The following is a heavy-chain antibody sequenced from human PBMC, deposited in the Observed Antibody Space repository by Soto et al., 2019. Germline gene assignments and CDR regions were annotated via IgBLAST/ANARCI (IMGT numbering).Heavy chain of an antibody. D-gene: IGHD5-12*01. J-gene: IGHJ4*02. CDR1: GGSISSYYW. V-gene: IGHV2-5*08. CDR3: AHSQRGPRDF. CDR2: IYWDDDK. Sequence: TLSLTCNVSGGSISSYYWSWIRQPPGEALEWLALIYWDDDKRYNSSLKSRLTITKDTSRDQVVLAMTNMDPMDTATYFCAHSQRGPRDFWGPGILVTVSS.